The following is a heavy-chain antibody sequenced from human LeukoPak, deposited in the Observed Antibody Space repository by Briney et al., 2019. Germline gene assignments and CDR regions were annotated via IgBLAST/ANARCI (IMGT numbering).Heavy chain of an antibody. CDR1: GFTFRSYL. CDR3: ARVNINNWHSCDY. D-gene: IGHD1-1*01. J-gene: IGHJ4*02. CDR2: IKQDGSEK. Sequence: PGGPLRLSCAASGFTFRSYLMSWVRQAPGKGLEWVANIKQDGSEKDYVDSVKGRFIISRDNAKNSLYLQMNSLRAEDTAVYYCARVNINNWHSCDYWGQGTLVTVSS. V-gene: IGHV3-7*03.